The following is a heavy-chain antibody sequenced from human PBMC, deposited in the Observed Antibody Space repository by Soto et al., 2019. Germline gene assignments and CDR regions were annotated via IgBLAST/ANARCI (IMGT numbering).Heavy chain of an antibody. D-gene: IGHD2-15*01. CDR1: GYSFTSYW. CDR3: ARHSGCSGGSCYSVYYFGMDV. CDR2: IDPSDSYP. V-gene: IGHV5-10-1*01. Sequence: GESLKISCKGSGYSFTSYWISWVSQMPGKGLEWMGRIDPSDSYPNYSPPFQGHVTISADKSVSTAYLQWSSLKASDTAIYYCARHSGCSGGSCYSVYYFGMDVWGQGTTVTVSS. J-gene: IGHJ6*02.